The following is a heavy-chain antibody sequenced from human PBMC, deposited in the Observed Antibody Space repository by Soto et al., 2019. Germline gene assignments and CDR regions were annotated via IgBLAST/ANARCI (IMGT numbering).Heavy chain of an antibody. J-gene: IGHJ4*02. V-gene: IGHV3-7*01. CDR3: ARGCCGAETQPFDS. Sequence: DSVKGRFTVSRDNAKNSLYLQMNSLRAEDTAVYYCARGCCGAETQPFDSWGQGTLVTVSS. D-gene: IGHD2-21*01.